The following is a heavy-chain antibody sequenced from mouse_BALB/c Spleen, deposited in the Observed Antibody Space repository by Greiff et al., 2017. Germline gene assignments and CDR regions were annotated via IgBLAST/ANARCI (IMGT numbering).Heavy chain of an antibody. Sequence: EVQGVESGGGLVQPGGSLRLSCATSGFTFTDYYMSWVRQPPGKALEWLGFIRNKANGYTTEYSASVKGRFTISTDNSQSILYLQMNTLRAEDSATYYCARDFDYDGRDAMDYWGQGTSVTVSS. J-gene: IGHJ4*01. CDR2: IRNKANGYTT. D-gene: IGHD2-4*01. V-gene: IGHV7-3*02. CDR3: ARDFDYDGRDAMDY. CDR1: GFTFTDYY.